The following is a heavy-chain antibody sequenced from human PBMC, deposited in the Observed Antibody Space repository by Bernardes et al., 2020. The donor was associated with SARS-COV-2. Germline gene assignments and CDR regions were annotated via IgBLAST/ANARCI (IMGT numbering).Heavy chain of an antibody. J-gene: IGHJ6*02. Sequence: ASVKVSCKASGYTFTSYGISWVRQAPGQGLEWMGWISPYSGNTYYAQNLQGRVTMTTDTSTSTAYMEVRSLRSDDTAVYYCARDGAAAGPWDYYYFVMDVWGQGTTVTVSS. CDR2: ISPYSGNT. D-gene: IGHD6-13*01. V-gene: IGHV1-18*01. CDR3: ARDGAAAGPWDYYYFVMDV. CDR1: GYTFTSYG.